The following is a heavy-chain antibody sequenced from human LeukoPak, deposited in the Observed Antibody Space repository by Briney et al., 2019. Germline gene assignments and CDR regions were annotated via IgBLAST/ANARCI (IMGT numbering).Heavy chain of an antibody. V-gene: IGHV3-7*01. CDR1: GFTFRSYS. J-gene: IGHJ4*02. Sequence: PGGSLRLSCAASGFTFRSYSMNWVRQAPGKGLEWVANIKEDGSEKYYVDSVKGRFTISRDNAKNSLYLQMDSLRAEDTALYYCSRGLPEGGYRYGQPGQDYWGQGTLVTVSS. D-gene: IGHD5-18*01. CDR3: SRGLPEGGYRYGQPGQDY. CDR2: IKEDGSEK.